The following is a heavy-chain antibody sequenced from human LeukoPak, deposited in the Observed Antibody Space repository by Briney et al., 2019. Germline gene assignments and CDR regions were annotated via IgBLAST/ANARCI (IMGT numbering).Heavy chain of an antibody. Sequence: GGSLRLSCAASGFTVSTNYVSWVRLAPGKGLEWVSLLHSDGNKYYAESVKGRFTISTDNSKNTLYLQMSSLRVEDTAVYYCAGRRKEAAAYDHWGQGTLVTVSS. CDR2: LHSDGNK. D-gene: IGHD6-13*01. CDR3: AGRRKEAAAYDH. V-gene: IGHV3-66*01. CDR1: GFTVSTNY. J-gene: IGHJ4*02.